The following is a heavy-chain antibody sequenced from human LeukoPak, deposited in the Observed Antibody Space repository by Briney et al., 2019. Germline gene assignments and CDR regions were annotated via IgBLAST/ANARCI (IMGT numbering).Heavy chain of an antibody. CDR2: IYYSGST. CDR3: ARGGLLNWFDP. Sequence: PSETLSLTCTVSGGSISSHYWSWIRQPPGKGLEWIGYIYYSGSTNYNPSLKSRVTISVDTSKNQFSLKLSSVTAADTAVYYCARGGLLNWFDPWGQGTLVTVSS. D-gene: IGHD1-26*01. CDR1: GGSISSHY. V-gene: IGHV4-59*08. J-gene: IGHJ5*02.